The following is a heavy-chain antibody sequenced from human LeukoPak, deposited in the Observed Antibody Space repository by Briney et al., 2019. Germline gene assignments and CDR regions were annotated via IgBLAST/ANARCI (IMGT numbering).Heavy chain of an antibody. CDR2: IKEDGSEK. D-gene: IGHD2-2*01. CDR1: GFTFSSYW. CDR3: ARRALRYCSSTSCPAQYYGVDV. V-gene: IGHV3-7*03. Sequence: PGGSLRLSCAASGFTFSSYWMSWVRQAQGKGLEWVANIKEDGSEKSYVDSVKGRFTISRDNAKNSLYLQTNSLRAEDTAVYYCARRALRYCSSTSCPAQYYGVDVWGKGTTVTVSS. J-gene: IGHJ6*04.